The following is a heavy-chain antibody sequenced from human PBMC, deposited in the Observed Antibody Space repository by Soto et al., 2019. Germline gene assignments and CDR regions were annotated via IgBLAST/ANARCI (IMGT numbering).Heavy chain of an antibody. Sequence: QVQLKESGPGLVTPSETLSVTCSVSGDSISTYYWSWIRQPPGRGLEWIGYIHYTGTTNYNPSLKSRVTLSLDTANNLFSLRLTSVTAADTAVYYCARVSSSWYKDYFDYWGQGTLVTVSS. CDR2: IHYTGTT. D-gene: IGHD6-13*01. V-gene: IGHV4-59*08. J-gene: IGHJ4*02. CDR1: GDSISTYY. CDR3: ARVSSSWYKDYFDY.